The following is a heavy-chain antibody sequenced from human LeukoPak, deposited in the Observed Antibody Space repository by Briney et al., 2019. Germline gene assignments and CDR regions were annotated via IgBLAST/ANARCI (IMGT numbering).Heavy chain of an antibody. CDR1: GFIYSNYW. Sequence: GGSLRLFCAASGFIYSNYWMSWVRQAPGKGLEWVANIKQDGSEKYYVDSLKGRFTISRDNANNSLSLQMNSLRAEDTSVYYCARIYRSTSGYCFDHWGQGTLVTVSS. V-gene: IGHV3-7*01. CDR2: IKQDGSEK. J-gene: IGHJ4*02. D-gene: IGHD6-6*01. CDR3: ARIYRSTSGYCFDH.